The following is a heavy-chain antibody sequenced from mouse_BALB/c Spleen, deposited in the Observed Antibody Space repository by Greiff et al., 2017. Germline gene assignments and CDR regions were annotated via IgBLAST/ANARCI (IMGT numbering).Heavy chain of an antibody. V-gene: IGHV5-6*01. CDR3: ARHGTDKAMDY. D-gene: IGHD4-1*01. J-gene: IGHJ4*01. Sequence: DVHLVESGGDLVKPGGSLKLSCAASGFTFSSYGMSWVRQTPDKRLEWVATISSGGSYTYYPDSVKGRFTISRDNAKNTLYLQMSSLKSEDTAMYYCARHGTDKAMDYWGQGTSVTVSS. CDR2: ISSGGSYT. CDR1: GFTFSSYG.